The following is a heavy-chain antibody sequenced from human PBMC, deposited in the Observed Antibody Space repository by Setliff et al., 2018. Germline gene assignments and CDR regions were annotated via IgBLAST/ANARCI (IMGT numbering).Heavy chain of an antibody. V-gene: IGHV1-18*01. D-gene: IGHD2-15*01. CDR3: ARVYCSGGSCDKPISDY. Sequence: ASVKVSCKASGYTFTSYGISWVRQAPRQGLEWMGWISAYNGNTNYAQKLQGRVTMTTDTSTSTAYMELRSLRSDDTAVYYCARVYCSGGSCDKPISDYWGQGTLVT. J-gene: IGHJ4*02. CDR2: ISAYNGNT. CDR1: GYTFTSYG.